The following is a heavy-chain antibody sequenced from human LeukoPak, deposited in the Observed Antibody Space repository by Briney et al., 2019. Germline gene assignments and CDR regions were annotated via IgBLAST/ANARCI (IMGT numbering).Heavy chain of an antibody. V-gene: IGHV3-43*01. J-gene: IGHJ4*02. D-gene: IGHD3-3*01. CDR3: ASEVGYRSLGY. Sequence: SGGSLRLSCAASGFTFDDNTMHWVRQTPGRGLEWVSFITWKSRRTHYADSVRGRFTVSRDNSKDSMHLEMNSLKTEDTGLYHCASEVGYRSLGYLGQGTLVTVSS. CDR2: ITWKSRRT. CDR1: GFTFDDNT.